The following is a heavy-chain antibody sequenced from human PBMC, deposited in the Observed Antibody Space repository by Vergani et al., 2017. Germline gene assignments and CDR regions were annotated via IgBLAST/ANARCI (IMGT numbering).Heavy chain of an antibody. J-gene: IGHJ1*01. D-gene: IGHD4-17*01. CDR1: GFTFRSYA. CDR3: ARDQFKVTTFYFQH. CDR2: ISYDGSNK. V-gene: IGHV3-30*04. Sequence: QVQLVESGGGVVQPGRSLRLYCAASGFTFRSYAMHWVRQAPGKGLEWVAVISYDGSNKYYADSVKGRFTISRDNSKNTLYLQMNSLRAEDTAVYYCARDQFKVTTFYFQHWGQGTLVTVSS.